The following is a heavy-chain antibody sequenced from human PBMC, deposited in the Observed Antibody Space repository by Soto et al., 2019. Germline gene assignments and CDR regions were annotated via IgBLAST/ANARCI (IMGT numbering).Heavy chain of an antibody. V-gene: IGHV1-18*01. CDR2: ISAYNGNT. Sequence: GASVKVSCKASGYTFTSYGISWVRQAPGQGLEWMGWISAYNGNTNYAQKLQGRVTMTTDTSTSTAYMELRSLRSDDTAVYYCARGVYDFWSAAPAPNWFDPWGQGTLVTVSS. J-gene: IGHJ5*02. D-gene: IGHD3-3*01. CDR3: ARGVYDFWSAAPAPNWFDP. CDR1: GYTFTSYG.